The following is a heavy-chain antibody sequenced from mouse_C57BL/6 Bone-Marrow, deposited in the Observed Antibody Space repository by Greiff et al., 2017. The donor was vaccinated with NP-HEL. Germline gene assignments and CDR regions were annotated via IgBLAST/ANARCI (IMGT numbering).Heavy chain of an antibody. V-gene: IGHV5-6*01. D-gene: IGHD4-1*01. CDR2: ISSGGSYT. CDR1: GFTFSSYG. CDR3: ARPLTNWDFDY. Sequence: EVMLVESGGDLVKPGGSLKLSCAASGFTFSSYGMSWVRQTPDKRLEWVATISSGGSYTYYPDSVKGRFTISRDNAKNTLYLQMSSLKSEDTAMYYCARPLTNWDFDYWGQGTTLTVSS. J-gene: IGHJ2*01.